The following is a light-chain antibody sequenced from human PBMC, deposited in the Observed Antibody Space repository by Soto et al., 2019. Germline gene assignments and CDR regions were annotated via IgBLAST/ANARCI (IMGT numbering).Light chain of an antibody. CDR2: EVN. Sequence: QSALSQPASMSGSPGQSITIPCTGASSDIGLYNYVSWYQRHPGKAPKLLISEVNVRPSGLSDRFSASKAGNTASLAISWLQPEDEAYYYCSSLSTTSTPIVFGSGTKVTVL. V-gene: IGLV2-14*01. CDR3: SSLSTTSTPIV. J-gene: IGLJ1*01. CDR1: SSDIGLYNY.